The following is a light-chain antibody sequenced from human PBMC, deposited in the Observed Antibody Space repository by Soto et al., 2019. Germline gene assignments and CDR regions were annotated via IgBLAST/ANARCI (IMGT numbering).Light chain of an antibody. V-gene: IGLV2-8*01. Sequence: LTHPPSASVSPVQSVTIPCTGTYSDIGAYNYVSWYQQRPGEAPKLIIYEVSKRPSGVPDRIFASKSGNTASLTISGLQAEDEADYYCNSYTSDYTYVFGTGTKVTVL. CDR1: YSDIGAYNY. CDR2: EVS. J-gene: IGLJ1*01. CDR3: NSYTSDYTYV.